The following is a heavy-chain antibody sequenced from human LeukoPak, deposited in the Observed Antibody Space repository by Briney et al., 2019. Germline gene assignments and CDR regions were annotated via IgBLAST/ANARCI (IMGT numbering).Heavy chain of an antibody. CDR2: IYHSGST. Sequence: SEPLSLTCAVSGGSISSSNWWSWVRQPPGKGLEWIGEIYHSGSTNYNPSLKSRVTISVDKSKNQFSLKLSSVTAADTAVYYCAREDYRSGSVDYWGQGTLVTVSS. J-gene: IGHJ4*02. V-gene: IGHV4-4*02. D-gene: IGHD3-10*01. CDR1: GGSISSSNW. CDR3: AREDYRSGSVDY.